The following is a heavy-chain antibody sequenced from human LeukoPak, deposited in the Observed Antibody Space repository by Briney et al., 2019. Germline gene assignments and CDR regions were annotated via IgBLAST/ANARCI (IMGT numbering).Heavy chain of an antibody. CDR3: AKGGSSSWYVGFDY. Sequence: GGSLRLSCAASGFTFSSYSMNWVRQAPGKGLEWVSYISSSSSTIYYADSVKGRFTISRDNAKNSLYLQMNSLRAEDMALYYCAKGGSSSWYVGFDYWGQGTLVTVSS. CDR1: GFTFSSYS. J-gene: IGHJ4*02. D-gene: IGHD6-13*01. CDR2: ISSSSSTI. V-gene: IGHV3-48*04.